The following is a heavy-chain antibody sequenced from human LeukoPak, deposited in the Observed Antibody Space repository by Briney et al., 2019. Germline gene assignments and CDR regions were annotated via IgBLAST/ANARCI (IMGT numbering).Heavy chain of an antibody. Sequence: PGGSLRLSCAASGFTFSTYSMNWVRQAPGKGLEWVSYSSPSGGTIYYADSVKGRFTISRDNAKNSLYLQLNSLRAEDTAVYYCAREGGEGSGSYSLFDYWGQGTLVTVSS. CDR3: AREGGEGSGSYSLFDY. D-gene: IGHD3-10*01. CDR2: SSPSGGTI. CDR1: GFTFSTYS. V-gene: IGHV3-48*01. J-gene: IGHJ4*02.